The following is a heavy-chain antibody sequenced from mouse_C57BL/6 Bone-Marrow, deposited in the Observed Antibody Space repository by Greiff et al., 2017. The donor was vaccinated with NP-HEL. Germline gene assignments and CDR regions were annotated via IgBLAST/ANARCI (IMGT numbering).Heavy chain of an antibody. V-gene: IGHV10-1*01. CDR1: GFSFNTYA. D-gene: IGHD1-1*01. CDR2: IRSKSNNYAT. Sequence: DVQLQESGGGLVQPKGSLKLSCAASGFSFNTYAMNWVRQAPGKGLEWVARIRSKSNNYATYYADSVKDRFTISRDDSESMLYLQMNNLKTDDTAMYYCVRLHGSSYWYFDVWGTGTTVTVSS. J-gene: IGHJ1*03. CDR3: VRLHGSSYWYFDV.